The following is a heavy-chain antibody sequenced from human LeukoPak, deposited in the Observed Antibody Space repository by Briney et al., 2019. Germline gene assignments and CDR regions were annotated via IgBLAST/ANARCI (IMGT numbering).Heavy chain of an antibody. D-gene: IGHD5-18*01. V-gene: IGHV3-23*01. CDR1: GFTFSSYA. Sequence: LPGGSLGLSCAASGFTFSSYAMSWVRQAPGKGLEWVSAISGSGGSTYDADSVKGRFTISRDNSKNTLYLQMNSLRAEDTAVYYCAKWRYSYGPGYFDYWGQGALVTVSS. CDR2: ISGSGGST. J-gene: IGHJ4*02. CDR3: AKWRYSYGPGYFDY.